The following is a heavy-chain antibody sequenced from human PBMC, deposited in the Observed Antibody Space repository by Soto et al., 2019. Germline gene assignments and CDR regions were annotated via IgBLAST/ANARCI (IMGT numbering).Heavy chain of an antibody. CDR3: ARVKECSSSSCYARDAFDI. V-gene: IGHV3-11*01. CDR1: GFTFSDHY. CDR2: ISSGGSGI. J-gene: IGHJ3*02. Sequence: QVQLVESGGGLVKPGGSLRLSCAASGFTFSDHYMSWIRQAPGKGLEWVSYISSGGSGIYYAGSVKGRFTISRDNGKHSLYLQMNSLRAEDTAVYYCARVKECSSSSCYARDAFDIWGQGTMVTVSS. D-gene: IGHD2-2*01.